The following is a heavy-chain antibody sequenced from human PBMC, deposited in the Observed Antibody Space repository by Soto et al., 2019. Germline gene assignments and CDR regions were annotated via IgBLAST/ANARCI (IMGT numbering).Heavy chain of an antibody. Sequence: GGSLRLSCVASGFTFGTYTMTWVRQAPGKGLEWVSLIKEDGGTTYNTDFVKGRFTISRDNSKNTVYLQMDSLRAEDTAIYYCAKRCQGGLHGTTDYWGRGTLVTVSS. CDR1: GFTFGTYT. D-gene: IGHD4-4*01. CDR2: IKEDGGTT. V-gene: IGHV3-23*01. CDR3: AKRCQGGLHGTTDY. J-gene: IGHJ4*03.